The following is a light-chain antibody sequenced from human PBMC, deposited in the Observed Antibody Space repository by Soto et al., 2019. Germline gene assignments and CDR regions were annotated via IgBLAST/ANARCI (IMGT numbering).Light chain of an antibody. CDR3: AAWDDSLSGPVV. CDR1: SSNIGSNY. J-gene: IGLJ2*01. CDR2: RNN. Sequence: QSVLTQPPSASGTPGQRVTISCSGSSSNIGSNYEYWYQQLPGTAPKLLIYRNNQRPSGVPDRFSGSKSGTSASLAISGLRSEDEADYYCAAWDDSLSGPVVFGGGTKVTVL. V-gene: IGLV1-47*01.